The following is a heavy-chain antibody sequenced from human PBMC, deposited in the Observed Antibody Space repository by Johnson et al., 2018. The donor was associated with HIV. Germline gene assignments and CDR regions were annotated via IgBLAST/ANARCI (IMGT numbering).Heavy chain of an antibody. CDR3: ARGGARPYDAFDI. J-gene: IGHJ3*02. CDR1: GFTFSSYW. CDR2: VNSDGSST. D-gene: IGHD3-16*01. V-gene: IGHV3-74*01. Sequence: VQLVESGGGLVQPGGSLRLSCAASGFTFSSYWMHWVRQAPGKGLVWVSRVNSDGSSTSYADSGTGRFTISRDNAKNTLYLQMNSLRAEDTAVYYCARGGARPYDAFDIWGQGTMVTVSS.